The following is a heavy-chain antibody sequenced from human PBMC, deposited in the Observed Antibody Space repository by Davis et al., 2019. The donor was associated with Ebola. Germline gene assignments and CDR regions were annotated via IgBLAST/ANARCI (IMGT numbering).Heavy chain of an antibody. CDR3: TSGQGQWLATGGAFDI. Sequence: AASVKVSCKGSGGTFSRYALSWVRQAPGQGLEWMGGSIPVFGTSKYAQKFQGRVTITADESTSTAYMELSSLRYEDTAMYYCTSGQGQWLATGGAFDIWGQGTMVTVSS. V-gene: IGHV1-69*13. CDR2: SIPVFGTS. J-gene: IGHJ3*02. CDR1: GGTFSRYA. D-gene: IGHD6-19*01.